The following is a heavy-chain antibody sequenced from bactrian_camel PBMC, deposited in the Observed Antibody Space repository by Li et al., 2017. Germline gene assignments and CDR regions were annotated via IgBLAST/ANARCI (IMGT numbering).Heavy chain of an antibody. J-gene: IGHJ4*01. CDR3: AAGPYRTWGGELRSGNYNY. D-gene: IGHD5*01. CDR2: IYTGDDST. Sequence: HVQLVESGGGSVQAGGSLTLSCTVSGIQRKGYCLGWFRQVPGKDRVRVAAIYTGDDSTYYSDFAKDRFSISHDNAKKTLTLQMNNLKPEDTAMYYCAAGPYRTWGGELRSGNYNYWGQGTQVTVS. V-gene: IGHV3S1*01. CDR1: GIQRKGYC.